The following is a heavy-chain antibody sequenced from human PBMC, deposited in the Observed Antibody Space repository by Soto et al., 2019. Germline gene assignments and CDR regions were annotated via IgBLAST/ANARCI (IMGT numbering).Heavy chain of an antibody. D-gene: IGHD1-7*01. Sequence: PGGALRLSCAASGVTFSDYGRNWVRQAPGKGLVWVSRIDSDGSSTSYADSVKGRLTISRDNAKNTLYLQMNSLRAEDTAVYYCANSNWFDPWGQGSLVPVSS. V-gene: IGHV3-74*01. CDR2: IDSDGSST. CDR3: ANSNWFDP. J-gene: IGHJ5*02. CDR1: GVTFSDYG.